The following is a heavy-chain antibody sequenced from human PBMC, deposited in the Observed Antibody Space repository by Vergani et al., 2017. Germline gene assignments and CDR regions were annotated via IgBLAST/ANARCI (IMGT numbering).Heavy chain of an antibody. D-gene: IGHD1-14*01. CDR1: GYIFTTYD. CDR3: TRGLPRKLTTETYYFDD. Sequence: QVQLVQSGAEVKKPGASVHLSCKASGYIFTTYDINWVRQALGHGLWWVGWINPNSGNTGYALRFAGRVTITRDTAISTAYMELSGLYADDTAVYYCTRGLPRKLTTETYYFDDWGQGTLVSVSP. J-gene: IGHJ4*02. V-gene: IGHV1-8*03. CDR2: INPNSGNT.